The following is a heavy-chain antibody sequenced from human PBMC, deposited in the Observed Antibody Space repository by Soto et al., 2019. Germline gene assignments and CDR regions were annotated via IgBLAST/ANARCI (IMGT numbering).Heavy chain of an antibody. D-gene: IGHD3-10*01. CDR1: GGSFSGYY. CDR2: INHSGST. V-gene: IGHV4-34*01. J-gene: IGHJ5*02. CDR3: ARGSLYYGSGSYYMYNWFDP. Sequence: SETLSLTCAVYGGSFSGYYWSWIRQPPGKGLEWIGEINHSGSTNYNPSLKSRVTIPVDTSKNQFSLKLSSVTAADTAVYYCARGSLYYGSGSYYMYNWFDPWGQGTLVTVSS.